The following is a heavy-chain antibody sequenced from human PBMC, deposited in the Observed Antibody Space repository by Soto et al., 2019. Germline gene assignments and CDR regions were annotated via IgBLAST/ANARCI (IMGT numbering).Heavy chain of an antibody. Sequence: ASVKVSCKASGYTISNYAMSWVRQAPGQGLEWMGWISAYNGHTNYAQKLQGRVTMTTDTSTSTAYMELRSLRSDDTAVYYCAKCSASCYNGFDYWGQGTLVTAPQ. CDR3: AKCSASCYNGFDY. D-gene: IGHD2-2*02. J-gene: IGHJ4*02. CDR2: ISAYNGHT. CDR1: GYTISNYA. V-gene: IGHV1-18*04.